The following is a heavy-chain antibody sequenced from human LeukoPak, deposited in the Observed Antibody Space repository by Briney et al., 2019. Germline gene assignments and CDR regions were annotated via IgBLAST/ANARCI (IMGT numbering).Heavy chain of an antibody. CDR3: ASFRYCSGGSCSPWGVFDAFDI. CDR1: GYTFTSYD. V-gene: IGHV1-8*01. J-gene: IGHJ3*02. D-gene: IGHD2-15*01. Sequence: GASVKVSCKASGYTFTSYDINWVRQATGQGLEWMGWMNPNSGNTGYAQKFQGRVTMTRNISISTAYMELSSLRSEDTAVYYCASFRYCSGGSCSPWGVFDAFDIWGQGTMVTASS. CDR2: MNPNSGNT.